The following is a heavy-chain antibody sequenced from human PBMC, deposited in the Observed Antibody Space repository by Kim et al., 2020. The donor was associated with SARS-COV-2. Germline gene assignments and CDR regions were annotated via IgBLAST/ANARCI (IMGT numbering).Heavy chain of an antibody. V-gene: IGHV3-33*01. CDR2: IWYDGSNK. Sequence: GGSLRLSCAASGFTFSSYGMHWVRQAPGKGLEWVAVIWYDGSNKYYADSVKGRFTISRDNSKNTLYLQMNSLRAEDTAVYYCASNSWDSSSWSRDYMDVWGKGTTVTVSS. CDR3: ASNSWDSSSWSRDYMDV. CDR1: GFTFSSYG. J-gene: IGHJ6*03. D-gene: IGHD6-13*01.